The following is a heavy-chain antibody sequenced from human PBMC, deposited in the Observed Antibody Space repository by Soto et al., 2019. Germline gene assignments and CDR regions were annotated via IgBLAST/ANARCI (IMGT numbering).Heavy chain of an antibody. CDR1: GFTFSSYW. CDR2: IKQDGSEK. Sequence: GGSLRLSCAASGFTFSSYWMSWVRQAPGKGLEWVANIKQDGSEKYYVDSVKGRFTISRDNAKNSLYLQMNSLRAEDTAVYYCAREDIVVVPAAKRGVYYYYYYMDVGGKGTRFPVSS. J-gene: IGHJ6*03. CDR3: AREDIVVVPAAKRGVYYYYYYMDV. V-gene: IGHV3-7*01. D-gene: IGHD2-2*01.